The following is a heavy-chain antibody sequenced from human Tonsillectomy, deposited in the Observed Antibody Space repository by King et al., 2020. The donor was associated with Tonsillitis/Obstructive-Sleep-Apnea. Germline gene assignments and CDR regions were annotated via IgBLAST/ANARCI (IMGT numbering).Heavy chain of an antibody. V-gene: IGHV3-7*03. CDR1: GFTFSSYW. D-gene: IGHD3-22*01. Sequence: QLVQSGGGLVQPGGSLRLSCAASGFTFSSYWMSWVRQAPGKGLEWVANIKQDGSEKYYVDSVKGRFTISRDNAKNSLYLQMNSLRAEDTAVYYCARGVSGLITMIGVDAHHGHWFDPWGQGTLVTVSS. CDR3: ARGVSGLITMIGVDAHHGHWFDP. CDR2: IKQDGSEK. J-gene: IGHJ5*02.